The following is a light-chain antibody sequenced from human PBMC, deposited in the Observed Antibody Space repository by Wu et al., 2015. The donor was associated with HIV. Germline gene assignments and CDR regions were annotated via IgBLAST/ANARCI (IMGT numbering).Light chain of an antibody. Sequence: DIQMTQSPSSLSASVGDRVTITCRASRGISKSLAWYQQKPGKAPKLLLYATSRLESGVPSGFSGSGSVTDYTLTISSLQPEDFVTYYCQQYYSTPLTFGGGTKVEIK. J-gene: IGKJ4*01. CDR3: QQYYSTPLT. V-gene: IGKV1-NL1*01. CDR1: RGISKS. CDR2: ATS.